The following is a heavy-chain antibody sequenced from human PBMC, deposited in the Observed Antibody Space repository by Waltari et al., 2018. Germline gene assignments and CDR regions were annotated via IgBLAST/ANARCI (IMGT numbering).Heavy chain of an antibody. Sequence: QVQLQESGPGLVKPSETLSLTCTVSGYSISSGYYWGWIRQPPGKGLEWIGSIYHSGSTYYNPSLKRRVTISVDTSKNQFSLKLSSVTAADTAVYYCARDDYKRRGWFDPWGQGTLVTVSS. CDR3: ARDDYKRRGWFDP. V-gene: IGHV4-38-2*02. CDR2: IYHSGST. J-gene: IGHJ5*02. CDR1: GYSISSGYY. D-gene: IGHD4-4*01.